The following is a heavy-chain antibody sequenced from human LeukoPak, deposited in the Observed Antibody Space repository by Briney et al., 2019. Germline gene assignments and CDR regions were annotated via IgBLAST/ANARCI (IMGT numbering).Heavy chain of an antibody. CDR1: GGSISSSSYY. D-gene: IGHD3-9*01. CDR2: IYYSGST. V-gene: IGHV4-39*01. Sequence: SETLSLTCTVSGGSISSSSYYWGWIRQPPGKGLEWIGSIYYSGSTYYNPSLKSRVTISVDTSKNQFSLKLSSVTAADTAVYYCARPRQGGDILTGYLYWGQGTLVTVSS. J-gene: IGHJ4*02. CDR3: ARPRQGGDILTGYLY.